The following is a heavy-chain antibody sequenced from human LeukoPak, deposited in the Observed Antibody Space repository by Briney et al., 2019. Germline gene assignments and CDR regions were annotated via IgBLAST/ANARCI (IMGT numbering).Heavy chain of an antibody. Sequence: PSEILSLTCTVSGGSISSGSYYWSWIRQPAGKGLEWIGRIYTSGSTNYNPSLKSRVTISVDTSKNQFSLKLSSVTAADTAVYYCARDSSSSGYFQHWGQGTLVTVSS. CDR1: GGSISSGSYY. CDR3: ARDSSSSGYFQH. CDR2: IYTSGST. V-gene: IGHV4-61*02. J-gene: IGHJ1*01. D-gene: IGHD6-6*01.